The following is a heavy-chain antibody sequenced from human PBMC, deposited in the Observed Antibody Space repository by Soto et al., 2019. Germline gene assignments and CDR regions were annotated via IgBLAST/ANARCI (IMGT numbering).Heavy chain of an antibody. D-gene: IGHD6-13*01. V-gene: IGHV1-2*02. CDR3: ARVHITANGTGDFYHYGMDV. CDR1: GYSFTGYY. CDR2: MNPDSGDT. Sequence: ASVKVSCKASGYSFTGYYIHWVRQAPGQGPEWVGWMNPDSGDTKYAQKFQGRVTLTRDTSISTAYMELRRLESDDTAVYYCARVHITANGTGDFYHYGMDVWGQGTTVTVSS. J-gene: IGHJ6*02.